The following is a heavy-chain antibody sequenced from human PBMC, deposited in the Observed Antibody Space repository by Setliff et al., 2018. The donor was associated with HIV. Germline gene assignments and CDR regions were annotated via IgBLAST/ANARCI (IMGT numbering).Heavy chain of an antibody. CDR1: GGSFSGYY. CDR3: VRGRDYGSSWSRPFYFDF. V-gene: IGHV4-34*01. D-gene: IGHD6-13*01. Sequence: SETLSLTCDVYGGSFSGYYWSWIRQSPGKDLEWIGEVNHSGDTTYNPSLKSRVTMSVDTSKNQFSLELSSLTSADTAIYYCVRGRDYGSSWSRPFYFDFWGHGNLVTVSS. J-gene: IGHJ4*01. CDR2: VNHSGDT.